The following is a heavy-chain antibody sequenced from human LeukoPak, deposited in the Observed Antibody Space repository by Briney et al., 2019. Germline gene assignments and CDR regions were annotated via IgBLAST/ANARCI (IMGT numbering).Heavy chain of an antibody. Sequence: SETLSLTCTVSGGSISSYYWSWIRQPAGKGLEWIGRIYTSGSTNYNPSLKSRVTISVDTSKNQFSLKLSSVTAADTAVYYCARLAVVVPAARDYYYMDVWGKGTTVTVSS. CDR3: ARLAVVVPAARDYYYMDV. CDR2: IYTSGST. CDR1: GGSISSYY. J-gene: IGHJ6*03. D-gene: IGHD2-2*01. V-gene: IGHV4-4*07.